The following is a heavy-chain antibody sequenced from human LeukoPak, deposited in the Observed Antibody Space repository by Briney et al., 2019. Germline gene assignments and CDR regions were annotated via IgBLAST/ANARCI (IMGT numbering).Heavy chain of an antibody. CDR3: ARDGGGYSSSWFDY. D-gene: IGHD6-13*01. Sequence: GGSLRLSCAASGFTFSSYAMHWVRQAPGKGLEWVAVISYDGGNKYYADSVKGRFTISRDNSKNTLYLQMNSLRAEDTAVYYCARDGGGYSSSWFDYWGQGTLVTVSS. CDR2: ISYDGGNK. CDR1: GFTFSSYA. V-gene: IGHV3-30*01. J-gene: IGHJ4*02.